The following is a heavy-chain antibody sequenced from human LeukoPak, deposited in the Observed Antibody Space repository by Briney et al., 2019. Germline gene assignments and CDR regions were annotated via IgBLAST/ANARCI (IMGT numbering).Heavy chain of an antibody. D-gene: IGHD5-24*01. Sequence: SHTLSLTCAISVHSVSINSAAWTWIRQPPSRGPEWLGRTYYRYKWFNDYAVSLKSRITITPNTSKNQFSLQLNSVIPEDTAVYYCARMNGFNAFDIWGQGTMVTVSS. CDR1: VHSVSINSAA. J-gene: IGHJ3*02. CDR3: ARMNGFNAFDI. CDR2: TYYRYKWFN. V-gene: IGHV6-1*01.